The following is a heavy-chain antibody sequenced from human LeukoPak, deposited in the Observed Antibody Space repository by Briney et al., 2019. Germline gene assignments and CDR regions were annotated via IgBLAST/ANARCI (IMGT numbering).Heavy chain of an antibody. D-gene: IGHD3-10*01. CDR1: GYTFTSYG. J-gene: IGHJ5*02. Sequence: ASVKVSCKASGYTFTSYGISWVRQAPGQGLEWMGWISAYNGNTNYAQKLQGRVTMTRDTSITTAYMELSSLRSDDTAVYYCARDKYGSGWPGFDPWGQGTLVTVSS. V-gene: IGHV1-18*01. CDR2: ISAYNGNT. CDR3: ARDKYGSGWPGFDP.